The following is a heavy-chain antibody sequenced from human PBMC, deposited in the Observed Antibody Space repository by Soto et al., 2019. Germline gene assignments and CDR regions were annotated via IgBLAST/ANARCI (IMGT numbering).Heavy chain of an antibody. V-gene: IGHV5-51*01. CDR1: GYSFTSYW. CDR2: IYPGDSDT. Sequence: GESLKLSCKGSGYSFTSYWIGWGRQMPGKGLEWMGIIYPGDSDTRYSPSFQGQVTISADKSISTAYLQWSSLKASDTAMYYCARVEMATIRAWFDPWGQGTLVTVSS. J-gene: IGHJ5*02. D-gene: IGHD5-12*01. CDR3: ARVEMATIRAWFDP.